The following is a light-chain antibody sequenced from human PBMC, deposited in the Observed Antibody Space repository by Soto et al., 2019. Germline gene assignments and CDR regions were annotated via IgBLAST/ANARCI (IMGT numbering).Light chain of an antibody. CDR2: EAS. CDR1: QGIRHY. Sequence: DIQMTQSPSSLSASVGDRVTIACRASQGIRHYLAWYQQKPWKVPKLLIYEASNLQSSVPSRFRGDGSGIEFTFTMSSLQPEDVETYYCQNFNRAPQTFGQGTKVQIK. J-gene: IGKJ1*01. CDR3: QNFNRAPQT. V-gene: IGKV1-27*01.